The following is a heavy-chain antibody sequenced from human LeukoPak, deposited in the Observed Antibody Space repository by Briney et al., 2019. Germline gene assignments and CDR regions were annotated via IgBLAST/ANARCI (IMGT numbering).Heavy chain of an antibody. CDR3: ARAMCATNFDY. D-gene: IGHD5-12*01. CDR1: RYTFTSYD. CDR2: MNPNSGNT. J-gene: IGHJ4*02. Sequence: ASVKVSCKASRYTFTSYDINWVRHATGQGLEWMGQMNPNSGNTGYAQTLQGSVTMTRNTSTSTAYIEQSTLRSADTAVYYSARAMCATNFDYWGQGTLVTVSS. V-gene: IGHV1-8*01.